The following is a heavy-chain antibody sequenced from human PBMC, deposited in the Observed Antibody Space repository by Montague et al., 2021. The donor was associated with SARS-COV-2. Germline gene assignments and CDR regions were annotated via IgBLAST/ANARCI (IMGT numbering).Heavy chain of an antibody. CDR3: ARAPYYGPGKPYQFDY. CDR2: SYHSGTT. D-gene: IGHD3-10*01. V-gene: IGHV4-38-2*02. CDR1: GYSINSNYY. Sequence: SETLSITCTVSGYSINSNYYWGWIRQPPGKGLEWIGCSYHSGTTHYHPSLKSRVTISLDTSNTHFSLKVTSVTAADTAVYYCARAPYYGPGKPYQFDYWGRVSLGTVSS. J-gene: IGHJ4*02.